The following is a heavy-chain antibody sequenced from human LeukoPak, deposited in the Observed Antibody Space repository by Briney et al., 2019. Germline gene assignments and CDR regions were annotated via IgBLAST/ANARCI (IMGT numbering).Heavy chain of an antibody. CDR1: GFTFTSYS. D-gene: IGHD6-19*01. CDR2: ISHDGSKK. J-gene: IGHJ4*02. V-gene: IGHV3-30*18. Sequence: GGSLRLSCAASGFTFTSYSMNWVRQAPGKGLEWVTFISHDGSKKYYADSVKGRFTISRDNSKNTLYLQMNGLRPQDTAMYYCANGQWLVGGSDFDHWGQGTLVTVSS. CDR3: ANGQWLVGGSDFDH.